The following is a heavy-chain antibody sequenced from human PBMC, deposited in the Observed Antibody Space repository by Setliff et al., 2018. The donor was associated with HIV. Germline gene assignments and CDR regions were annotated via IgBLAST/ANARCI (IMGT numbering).Heavy chain of an antibody. V-gene: IGHV1-3*01. Sequence: ASVKVSCKASGYTFTSYAMNWVRQAPGQGLEWMGWINPSGGSITYAQKFQGRVTITRDTSASTAYMELSSLRSEDTAVYYCARDWVRWELRDYYYGMDVWGQGTTVTVSS. J-gene: IGHJ6*02. CDR3: ARDWVRWELRDYYYGMDV. D-gene: IGHD1-26*01. CDR1: GYTFTSYA. CDR2: INPSGGSI.